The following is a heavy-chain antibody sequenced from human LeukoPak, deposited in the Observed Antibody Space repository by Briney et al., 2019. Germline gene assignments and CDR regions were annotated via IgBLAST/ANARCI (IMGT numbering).Heavy chain of an antibody. Sequence: VASVKVSFKASGYTFTVYYMHWVRQAPGQGREGMGWINPNSGGTNYAQKFQGRVTMTRDTSISTAYMELSRLRSDDTAVYYRARDEGYYDSSGSDYWGQGTLVTVSS. CDR1: GYTFTVYY. J-gene: IGHJ4*02. CDR3: ARDEGYYDSSGSDY. CDR2: INPNSGGT. D-gene: IGHD3-22*01. V-gene: IGHV1-2*02.